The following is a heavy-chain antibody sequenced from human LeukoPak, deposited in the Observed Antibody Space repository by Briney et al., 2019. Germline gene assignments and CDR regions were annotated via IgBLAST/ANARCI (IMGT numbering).Heavy chain of an antibody. CDR2: INHSGST. D-gene: IGHD5-18*01. CDR3: ARHVGYSYGSVDI. V-gene: IGHV4-39*01. J-gene: IGHJ3*02. Sequence: SETLSLTCTVSGGSISSSSYYWGWIRQPPGKGLEWIGEINHSGSTNYNPSLKSRVTISVDTSKNQFSLKLSSVTAADTAVYFCARHVGYSYGSVDIWGQGTMVTVSS. CDR1: GGSISSSSYY.